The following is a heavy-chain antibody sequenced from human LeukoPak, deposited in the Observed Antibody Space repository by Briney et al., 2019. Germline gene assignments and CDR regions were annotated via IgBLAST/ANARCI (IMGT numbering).Heavy chain of an antibody. V-gene: IGHV1-3*01. J-gene: IGHJ5*02. CDR1: GYTFTIYA. Sequence: ASVNVSCTASGYTFTIYAMHWVRQAPGQRLEWMGWINAGNGNTKYSQKFQGRVTITRDTSASTAYMELSSLRSEDTAVYYCARDRLDYYDSSGYSYWFDPWGQGTLVTVSS. CDR2: INAGNGNT. D-gene: IGHD3-22*01. CDR3: ARDRLDYYDSSGYSYWFDP.